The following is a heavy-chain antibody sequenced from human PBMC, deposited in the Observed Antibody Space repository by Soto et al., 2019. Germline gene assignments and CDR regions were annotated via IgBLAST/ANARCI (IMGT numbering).Heavy chain of an antibody. J-gene: IGHJ6*03. CDR1: GFTFSSYS. CDR2: ISSSSSYI. D-gene: IGHD5-12*01. Sequence: EVQLVESGGGLVKPGGSLRLSCAASGFTFSSYSMNWVRQAPGKGLEWVSSISSSSSYIYYADSVKGRFTISRDNAKNSLYLQMNSLRAEDTAVYYCARDRVATKYYMDVWGKGTTVTVSS. V-gene: IGHV3-21*01. CDR3: ARDRVATKYYMDV.